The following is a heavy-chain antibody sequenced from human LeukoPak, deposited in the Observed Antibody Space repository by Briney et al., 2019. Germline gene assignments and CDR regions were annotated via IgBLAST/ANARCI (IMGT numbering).Heavy chain of an antibody. V-gene: IGHV3-74*01. D-gene: IGHD1-26*01. CDR2: INSDGRTA. Sequence: GGSLRLSCAASGFTFSRFWMYWLRQAPGKGLVWVSRINSDGRTASYADSVKGRFTISRDNAENTVFLQMNSLRVEDTAVYYCASGPWELDYWGQGTLVTVSS. CDR1: GFTFSRFW. CDR3: ASGPWELDY. J-gene: IGHJ4*02.